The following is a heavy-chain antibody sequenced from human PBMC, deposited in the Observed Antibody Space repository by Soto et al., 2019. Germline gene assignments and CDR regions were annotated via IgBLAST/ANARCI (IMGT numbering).Heavy chain of an antibody. CDR1: GFSLSTSGVG. D-gene: IGHD6-19*01. CDR3: AHSLTQWREPDCDY. Sequence: QITLKESGPTLVKPTQTLTLTCTFSGFSLSTSGVGVGWIRQPPGKALEWLALIYWDDDKRHSPSLKSRLTITKDTSKNQVVLTMTNMDPVDTATYYCAHSLTQWREPDCDYGGQGTLVTVAS. V-gene: IGHV2-5*02. CDR2: IYWDDDK. J-gene: IGHJ4*02.